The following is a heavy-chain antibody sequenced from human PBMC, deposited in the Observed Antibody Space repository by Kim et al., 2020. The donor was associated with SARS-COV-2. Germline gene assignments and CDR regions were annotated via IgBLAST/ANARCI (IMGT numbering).Heavy chain of an antibody. CDR3: ARHAPLTIFGVVTSPGWFDP. CDR2: IYYSGST. D-gene: IGHD3-3*01. J-gene: IGHJ5*02. Sequence: SETLSLTCTVSGGSISSSSYYWGWIRQPPGKGLEWIGSIYYSGSTYYKPSLKSRVTISVDTSKNQFSLKLSSVTAADTAVYYCARHAPLTIFGVVTSPGWFDPWGQGTLVTVPS. CDR1: GGSISSSSYY. V-gene: IGHV4-39*01.